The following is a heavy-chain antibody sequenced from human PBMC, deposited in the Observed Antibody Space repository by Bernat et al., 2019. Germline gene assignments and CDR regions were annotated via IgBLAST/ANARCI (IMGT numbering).Heavy chain of an antibody. J-gene: IGHJ4*02. CDR1: GYTFTGYY. Sequence: QVQLVQSGAEVKKPGASVKVSCKASGYTFTGYYMHWVRQAPGQGLEWMGWINPNSGGTNYAQKFQGWVTMTRDKSISTAYMELSRLRSDDTAVYYCARGIAAASTVNTPLDYWGQGTLVPVSS. D-gene: IGHD6-13*01. CDR2: INPNSGGT. CDR3: ARGIAAASTVNTPLDY. V-gene: IGHV1-2*04.